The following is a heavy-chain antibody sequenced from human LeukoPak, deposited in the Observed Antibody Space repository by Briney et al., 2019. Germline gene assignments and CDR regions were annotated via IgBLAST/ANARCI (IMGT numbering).Heavy chain of an antibody. D-gene: IGHD5-24*01. CDR1: GGSISIYY. V-gene: IGHV4-59*01. CDR3: ARTRAQLYYFDY. Sequence: PSETLSLTCTVSGGSISIYYWNWIRQPPGTGLEWIGYIYYNGSTNYNPSLKSRVTISVDTSKNQFSLKLSSVTAADTAVYYCARTRAQLYYFDYWGQGTLVTVSS. CDR2: IYYNGST. J-gene: IGHJ4*02.